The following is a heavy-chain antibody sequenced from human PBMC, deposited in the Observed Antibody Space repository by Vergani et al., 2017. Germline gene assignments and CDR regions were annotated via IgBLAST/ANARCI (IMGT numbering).Heavy chain of an antibody. D-gene: IGHD1-26*01. CDR1: GFTFSNYG. V-gene: IGHV3-74*01. Sequence: VQLVESGGGLVQPGGSLRLSCTASGFTFSNYGMQWVRQAPGKGLMWVSRINSDGDSTSYADSVKGRFTISSDNAKNTLYLQMDSLRAEDTAVYYCARDGWELLDYFYYMDVWAKGTTVTVSS. J-gene: IGHJ6*03. CDR3: ARDGWELLDYFYYMDV. CDR2: INSDGDST.